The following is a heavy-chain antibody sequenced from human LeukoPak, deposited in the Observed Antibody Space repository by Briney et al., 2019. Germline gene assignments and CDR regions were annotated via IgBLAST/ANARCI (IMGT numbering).Heavy chain of an antibody. CDR2: INPSGGST. CDR1: GYTFTDYY. J-gene: IGHJ4*02. V-gene: IGHV1-46*01. Sequence: ASVKVSCKASGYTFTDYYMHWVRQAPGQGLEWMGIINPSGGSTSYAQKFQGRVTMTRDTSTSTVYVELSSLRSEDTAVYYCARESSGSYYFDYWGQGTLVTVSS. CDR3: ARESSGSYYFDY. D-gene: IGHD3-10*01.